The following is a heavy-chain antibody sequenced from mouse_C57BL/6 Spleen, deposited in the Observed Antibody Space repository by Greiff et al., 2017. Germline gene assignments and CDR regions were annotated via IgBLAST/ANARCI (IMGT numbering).Heavy chain of an antibody. Sequence: QVQLQQPGAELVKPGASVKLSCKASGYTFTSYWITWVQQRPGQGLEWIGDIYPGSGSTNYNENFKSKDTLTVDTSSSTAYMQLSRLTSEDSAVYYCAKEEHYYGSSYPDYWGQGTTLTVSS. CDR1: GYTFTSYW. V-gene: IGHV1-55*01. CDR2: IYPGSGST. D-gene: IGHD1-1*01. CDR3: AKEEHYYGSSYPDY. J-gene: IGHJ2*01.